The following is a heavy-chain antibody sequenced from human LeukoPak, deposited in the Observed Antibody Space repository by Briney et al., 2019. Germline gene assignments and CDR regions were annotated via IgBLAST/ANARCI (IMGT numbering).Heavy chain of an antibody. CDR2: IHYTGST. CDR3: ARIGGSFYFYFYMDV. CDR1: GGSIRSTSYY. J-gene: IGHJ6*03. Sequence: SETLSLTCTVSGGSIRSTSYYWGWIRQPPGKGLDWIGSIHYTGSTYYNPSLKSRVTISVDTSENLFSLKLSSVTAADTAVYYCARIGGSFYFYFYMDVWGKGTTVTVSS. V-gene: IGHV4-39*07. D-gene: IGHD1-26*01.